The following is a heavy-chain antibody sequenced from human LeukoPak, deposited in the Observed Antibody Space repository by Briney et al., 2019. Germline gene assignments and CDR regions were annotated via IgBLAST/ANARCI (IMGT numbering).Heavy chain of an antibody. V-gene: IGHV4-59*12. CDR1: GGSISSYY. J-gene: IGHJ4*02. CDR3: ARDLSYGYVY. Sequence: SETLSLTCTVSGGSISSYYWSWIRQPPGKGLEWIGYIYYSGSTNYNPSLKSRVTISVDTSKNQFSLKLSSVTAADTAVYYCARDLSYGYVYWGQGTLVTVSS. D-gene: IGHD5-18*01. CDR2: IYYSGST.